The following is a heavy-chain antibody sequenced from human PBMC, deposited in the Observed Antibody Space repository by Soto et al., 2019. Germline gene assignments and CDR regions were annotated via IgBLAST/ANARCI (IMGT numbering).Heavy chain of an antibody. Sequence: ASVKVSCKASGYTFTSYAMHWVRQAPGQRLEWMGWINAGNGNTKYSQKFQGRVTITRDTSASTAYMELSSLRSEDTAVYYCARVSYHGDYDPYWYFDLWGRGTLVTDSS. V-gene: IGHV1-3*01. CDR1: GYTFTSYA. CDR3: ARVSYHGDYDPYWYFDL. D-gene: IGHD4-17*01. J-gene: IGHJ2*01. CDR2: INAGNGNT.